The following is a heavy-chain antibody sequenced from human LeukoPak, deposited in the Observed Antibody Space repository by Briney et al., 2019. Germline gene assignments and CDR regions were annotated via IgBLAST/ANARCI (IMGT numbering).Heavy chain of an antibody. J-gene: IGHJ4*02. CDR1: GGSISSYY. V-gene: IGHV4-4*07. CDR3: ARFLPGGLYYFDY. Sequence: PSETLSLTCTVSGGSISSYYWSWIRQPAGKGLEWIGRMYSTGSTHYNPSLKSRVTMSVDTSKNQFSLKLSSVTAADTAVYYCARFLPGGLYYFDYWGQGTLVAVSS. D-gene: IGHD1-14*01. CDR2: MYSTGST.